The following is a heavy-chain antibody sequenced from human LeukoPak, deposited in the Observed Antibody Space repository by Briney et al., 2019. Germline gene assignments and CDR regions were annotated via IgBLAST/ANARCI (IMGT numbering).Heavy chain of an antibody. J-gene: IGHJ3*02. V-gene: IGHV3-74*01. CDR1: GFHFRSYL. CDR2: SNRDESTI. CDR3: VRDLRADI. Sequence: GGSLRLSCAVSGFHFRSYLVHWVRQAPGEGPVWVSRSNRDESTISNADYVKGRFTNSRHNAKNTLVLEMNSPRVEDTAVYYCVRDLRADIWGKGTMVT.